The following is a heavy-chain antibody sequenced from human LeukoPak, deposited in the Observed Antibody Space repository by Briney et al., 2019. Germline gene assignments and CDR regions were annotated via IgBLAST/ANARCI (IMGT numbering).Heavy chain of an antibody. V-gene: IGHV3-7*01. D-gene: IGHD1-26*01. CDR2: VKQDGSEK. CDR1: GFTLSSYW. J-gene: IGHJ4*02. CDR3: ARSIGSAFDY. Sequence: PGGSLRLSCAASGFTLSSYWMSWVRLAPGKGLEWVANVKQDGSEKYYVDSVKGRFTISRDNAKNSLYLQMNSLRAEDTAVYYCARSIGSAFDYWGQGTLVSASS.